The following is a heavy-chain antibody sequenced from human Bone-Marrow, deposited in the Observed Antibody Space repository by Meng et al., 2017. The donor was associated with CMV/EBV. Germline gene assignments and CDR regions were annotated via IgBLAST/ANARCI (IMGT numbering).Heavy chain of an antibody. Sequence: GSLRLSCTVSGDSVSSGTYYWSWIRQPPGKGLEWIGYIYSSGSTNYNPSLKSRVTISVDTSKNRFSPRLSSVTDADTAVYYCARSIPYCTSNSCHKRWFDPWGQGALVTVSS. CDR2: IYSSGST. CDR3: ARSIPYCTSNSCHKRWFDP. D-gene: IGHD2-2*02. V-gene: IGHV4-61*01. CDR1: GDSVSSGTYY. J-gene: IGHJ5*02.